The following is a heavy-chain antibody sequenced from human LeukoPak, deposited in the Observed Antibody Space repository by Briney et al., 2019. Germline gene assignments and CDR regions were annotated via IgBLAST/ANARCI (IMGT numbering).Heavy chain of an antibody. D-gene: IGHD3-9*01. CDR2: MDTGGNT. Sequence: SETLSHTCTVSSDSISGHSWNWIRQPAGKGLEWIGRMDTGGNTNFIPSLKSRLTMSADTSKNQLSLKLTSVTAADTAVYYCAKERRHFYRESTGFYPTGFYVDNGGRGILVTVSS. J-gene: IGHJ4*02. CDR1: SDSISGHS. V-gene: IGHV4-4*07. CDR3: AKERRHFYRESTGFYPTGFYVDN.